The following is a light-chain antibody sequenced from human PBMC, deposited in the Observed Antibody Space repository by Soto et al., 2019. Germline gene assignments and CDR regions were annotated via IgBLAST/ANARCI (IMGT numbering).Light chain of an antibody. Sequence: QSALTQPASVSGSPGQSITISCTGTSSDVGSYNLVSWYQQHPGKAPKLMIYEGSKRPSGVSNRFSGSKSGNTASLTISVLHAEDEADYYCCSYAGSSNFDVFGTGTKITVL. J-gene: IGLJ1*01. CDR3: CSYAGSSNFDV. CDR1: SSDVGSYNL. CDR2: EGS. V-gene: IGLV2-23*03.